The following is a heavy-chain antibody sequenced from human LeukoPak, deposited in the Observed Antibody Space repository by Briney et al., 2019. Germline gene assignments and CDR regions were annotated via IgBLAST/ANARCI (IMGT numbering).Heavy chain of an antibody. D-gene: IGHD6-13*01. CDR2: ISGSGDTT. J-gene: IGHJ4*02. V-gene: IGHV3-23*01. CDR3: AKSAGAAVTDYFDY. Sequence: GGSLRLSCAASRFTFSSYAMSWVRQAPGKGLEWVPGISGSGDTTYYADSVRGRFTISRDNSKNTLYLQMNSLRAEDTAVYYCAKSAGAAVTDYFDYWGQGTLVTVSS. CDR1: RFTFSSYA.